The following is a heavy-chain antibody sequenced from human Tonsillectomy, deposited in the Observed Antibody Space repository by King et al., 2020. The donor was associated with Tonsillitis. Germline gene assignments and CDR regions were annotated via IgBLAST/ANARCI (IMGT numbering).Heavy chain of an antibody. CDR2: IYYSGSP. V-gene: IGHV4-31*03. D-gene: IGHD1-14*01. Sequence: VQLQESGPGLVKPSQTLSLTCTVSGDSVSNGYFFWSWIRQHPGKGLEWIGSIYYSGSPYYNPSLKSRVTISVDTSENQFSLKLNSVTAADTAVYYCATTLPPRYYFDYWGQGTLVTVSS. CDR3: ATTLPPRYYFDY. J-gene: IGHJ4*02. CDR1: GDSVSNGYFF.